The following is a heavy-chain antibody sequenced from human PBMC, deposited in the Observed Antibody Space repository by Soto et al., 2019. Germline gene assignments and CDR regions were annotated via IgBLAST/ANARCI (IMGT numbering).Heavy chain of an antibody. CDR1: GGSISSSDYY. D-gene: IGHD5-18*01. J-gene: IGHJ4*02. V-gene: IGHV4-39*01. CDR3: VSGYPWVGFDY. CDR2: IYYSGSA. Sequence: PSETLSLTCTVSGGSISSSDYYWGWIRQPPGKGLEWIGNIYYSGSASYNPSLKSRVTISVDTSKNQVSLKLSSVTAADTAVYNCVSGYPWVGFDYWGQGTLVTV.